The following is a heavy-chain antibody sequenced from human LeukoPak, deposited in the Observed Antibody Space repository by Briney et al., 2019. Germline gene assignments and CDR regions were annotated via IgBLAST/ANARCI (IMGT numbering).Heavy chain of an antibody. V-gene: IGHV4-4*07. CDR1: GGSISSYY. CDR2: IYTSGSN. D-gene: IGHD4-17*01. CDR3: ARGIYPYYDYGDYSRSVEPDAFDI. J-gene: IGHJ3*02. Sequence: PSETLSLTCTVSGGSISSYYWSWVRQPAGKGLEWIGRIYTSGSNNYNPSLKSRVTMSVDTSKNQFSLKLSSVTAADTAMYYCARGIYPYYDYGDYSRSVEPDAFDIWGQGTMVTVSS.